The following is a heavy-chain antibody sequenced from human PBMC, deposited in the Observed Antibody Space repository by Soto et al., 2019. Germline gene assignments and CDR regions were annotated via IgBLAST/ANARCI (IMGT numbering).Heavy chain of an antibody. CDR1: GFNFSNHW. CDR2: ITSDGKSK. D-gene: IGHD2-21*02. J-gene: IGHJ5*02. Sequence: VHLVESGGGLVQPGGSLRLSCAASGFNFSNHWMHWVRQRPGEGLVWVSRITSDGKSKAYAESVKGRFAISRDNAKTTLYLQMNGLTAEDTAVYYCARESGDWPPNWFDPWGQGTLVTVSS. CDR3: ARESGDWPPNWFDP. V-gene: IGHV3-74*01.